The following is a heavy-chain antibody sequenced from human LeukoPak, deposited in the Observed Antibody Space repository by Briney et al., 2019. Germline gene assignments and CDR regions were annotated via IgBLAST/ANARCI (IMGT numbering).Heavy chain of an antibody. CDR2: ISAYNGNT. Sequence: ASVKVSCKASGYTFTSYGISWVRQAPGQGLEWMGWISAYNGNTNYAQKLQGRVTMTTDTSTSTAYMELRSPRSDDTAVYYCARDRAWAFTVGYYYYYYMDVWGKGTTVTVSS. V-gene: IGHV1-18*01. D-gene: IGHD4-11*01. CDR1: GYTFTSYG. J-gene: IGHJ6*03. CDR3: ARDRAWAFTVGYYYYYYMDV.